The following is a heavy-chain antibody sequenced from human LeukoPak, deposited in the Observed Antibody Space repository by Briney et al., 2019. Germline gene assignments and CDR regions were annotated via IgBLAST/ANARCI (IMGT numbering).Heavy chain of an antibody. D-gene: IGHD7-27*01. CDR2: ISYSEST. CDR1: GVSIRSHY. J-gene: IGHJ4*02. CDR3: ARDGEGDEGWDY. V-gene: IGHV4-59*11. Sequence: PSETLSLTCTVSGVSIRSHYWIWIRQPPGKGLAWIGHISYSESTNYNPSLESRVTISVDTSKNQFSLRLSSVTAADTAVYYCARDGEGDEGWDYWGQGTPVTVSS.